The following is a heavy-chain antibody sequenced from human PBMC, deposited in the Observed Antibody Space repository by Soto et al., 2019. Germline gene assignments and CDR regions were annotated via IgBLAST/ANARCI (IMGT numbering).Heavy chain of an antibody. Sequence: EVQLVESGGGLVQPGESLRLSCAASEFSVSSNYMSWVRQAPGKGLEWVSVIYASCTTYYADSVRGRFTISRDSSKNTLYLQMNSLRAEDTAVYYCARNPSCFTSGCYYTDYWGQGTLVTVSS. CDR3: ARNPSCFTSGCYYTDY. D-gene: IGHD2-2*01. V-gene: IGHV3-66*01. CDR1: EFSVSSNY. J-gene: IGHJ4*02. CDR2: IYASCTT.